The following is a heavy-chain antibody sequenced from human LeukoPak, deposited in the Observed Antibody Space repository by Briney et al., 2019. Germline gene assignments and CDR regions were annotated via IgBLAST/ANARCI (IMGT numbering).Heavy chain of an antibody. CDR1: DGSISSYY. CDR3: ARGGSYVWGSYRLKSWFDP. V-gene: IGHV4-59*01. D-gene: IGHD3-16*02. J-gene: IGHJ5*02. Sequence: SETLFLTCTVSDGSISSYYWNWIRQPPGKGLEWIGFIYYSGTTNYNPSLKSRVTISVDTSKNQFSLKLSPVTAADTAVYYCARGGSYVWGSYRLKSWFDPWGQGTLVTVSS. CDR2: IYYSGTT.